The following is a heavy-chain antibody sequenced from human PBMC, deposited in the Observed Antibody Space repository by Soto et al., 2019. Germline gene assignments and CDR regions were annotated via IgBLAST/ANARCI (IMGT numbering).Heavy chain of an antibody. CDR2: INPTGGST. V-gene: IGHV1-46*01. CDR1: GYTFTTYF. CDR3: ARDLVRGHYGMDV. J-gene: IGHJ6*02. Sequence: QVELVQSGAEVKKPGASVKISCKASGYTFTTYFMHWVRQAPGQGLEWMGIINPTGGSTTYAEKFQGRVTMTRDTSTTTVYMELTSLRSDDTAVYYCARDLVRGHYGMDVWGQGTTVTVTS.